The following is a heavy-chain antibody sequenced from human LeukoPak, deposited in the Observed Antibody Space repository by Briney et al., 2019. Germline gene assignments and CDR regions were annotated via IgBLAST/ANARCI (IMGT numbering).Heavy chain of an antibody. J-gene: IGHJ4*02. V-gene: IGHV4-61*01. Sequence: SQTLSLTCTVSGGSTSSGSYYWSWIRQPPGKGLEWIGYISYSGSTNYNPSLRSRVTISVDTSKNQFSLKLSSVTAADTAVYYCARPYCSAGNCYSNFDSWGQGTLVTVSS. CDR1: GGSTSSGSYY. CDR2: ISYSGST. D-gene: IGHD2-15*01. CDR3: ARPYCSAGNCYSNFDS.